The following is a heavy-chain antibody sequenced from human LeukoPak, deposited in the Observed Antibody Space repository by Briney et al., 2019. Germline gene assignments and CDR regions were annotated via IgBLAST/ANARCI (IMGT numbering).Heavy chain of an antibody. CDR3: AKDPRIVGATGPFDY. V-gene: IGHV3-23*01. J-gene: IGHJ4*02. D-gene: IGHD1-26*01. Sequence: GGSLRLSCAASGFTFSSYAMSWVRQAPGKGLEWVSAISGSGGSTYYADSVKGRFTISRDNSKNTLYLQMNSLRAEDAAVYYCAKDPRIVGATGPFDYWGQGTLVTVSS. CDR1: GFTFSSYA. CDR2: ISGSGGST.